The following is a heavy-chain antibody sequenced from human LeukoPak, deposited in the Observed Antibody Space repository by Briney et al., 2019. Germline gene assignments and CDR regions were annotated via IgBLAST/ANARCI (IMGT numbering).Heavy chain of an antibody. Sequence: ESLKISCKGSGYTFTNYWIGWVRQMPGKGLEWLGIIYPGDSDTRYIPSFQGQVTISSDKSINTAYLQWSSLKASDTAMYYCARRKDYYDSSGYGEVDYWGQGTLVTVSS. V-gene: IGHV5-51*01. J-gene: IGHJ4*02. CDR1: GYTFTNYW. CDR3: ARRKDYYDSSGYGEVDY. D-gene: IGHD3-22*01. CDR2: IYPGDSDT.